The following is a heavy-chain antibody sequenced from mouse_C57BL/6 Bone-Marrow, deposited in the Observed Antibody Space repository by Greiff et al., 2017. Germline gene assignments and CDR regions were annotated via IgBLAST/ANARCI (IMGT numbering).Heavy chain of an antibody. Sequence: QVQLQQSGAELVRPGTSVKVSCKASGYAFTNYLLEWVKQRHGKGLEWIGVINPGSGGTNYNEKFKGKAPLPEDKSSSTAYMQLSSLTSEDSAVYFCAVGYYGSISYYYAMDDWGQGTSVTVSS. CDR2: INPGSGGT. CDR1: GYAFTNYL. J-gene: IGHJ4*01. CDR3: AVGYYGSISYYYAMDD. V-gene: IGHV1-54*01. D-gene: IGHD1-1*01.